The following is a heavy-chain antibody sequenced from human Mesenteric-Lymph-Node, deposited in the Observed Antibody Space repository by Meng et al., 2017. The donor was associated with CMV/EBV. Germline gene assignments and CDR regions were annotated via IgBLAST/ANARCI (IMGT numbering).Heavy chain of an antibody. D-gene: IGHD3-3*01. V-gene: IGHV3-30-3*01. J-gene: IGHJ6*02. CDR1: GFSVSNYY. CDR3: ARDDYEFWSGYYFHYSYYTMDV. Sequence: GESLKISCAASGFSVSNYYMHWVRQAPGKGLEWVAVISYDGSNKYYADSVKGRFTISRDNSKNTLYLQMDSLRPEDTAVYYCARDDYEFWSGYYFHYSYYTMDVWGQGTTVTVSS. CDR2: ISYDGSNK.